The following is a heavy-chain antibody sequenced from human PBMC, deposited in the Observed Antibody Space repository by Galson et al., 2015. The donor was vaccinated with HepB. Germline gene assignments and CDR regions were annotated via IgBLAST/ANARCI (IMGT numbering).Heavy chain of an antibody. J-gene: IGHJ6*04. CDR3: ARDHPYDFWSGRLGV. D-gene: IGHD3-3*01. Sequence: SLRLSCAASGFTFSGSGIHWVRLASGKGLEWVGRIRNRANNYATAYAASVRGRFTVSRDDSKNTAYLQMNSLRAEDTAVYYCARDHPYDFWSGRLGVWGKGTTVTVSS. CDR1: GFTFSGSG. V-gene: IGHV3-73*01. CDR2: IRNRANNYAT.